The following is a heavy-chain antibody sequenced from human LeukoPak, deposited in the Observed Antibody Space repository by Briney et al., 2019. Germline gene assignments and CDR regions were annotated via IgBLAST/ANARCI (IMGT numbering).Heavy chain of an antibody. V-gene: IGHV4-39*01. CDR3: ARHSPTRYGSGINTSPQFDY. Sequence: SETLSLTCTVSGGSISSSSYYWGWIRQPPGKGLEWIGSIYYSGSTYYNPSLKSRVTISVDTSKNQFSLKLSSVTAADTAVYYCARHSPTRYGSGINTSPQFDYWGQGTLVTVSS. D-gene: IGHD3-10*01. CDR1: GGSISSSSYY. J-gene: IGHJ4*02. CDR2: IYYSGST.